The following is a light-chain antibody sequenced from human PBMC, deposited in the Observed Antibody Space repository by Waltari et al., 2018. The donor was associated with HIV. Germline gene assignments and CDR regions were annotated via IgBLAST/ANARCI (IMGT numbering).Light chain of an antibody. CDR1: ALPKQY. J-gene: IGLJ3*02. Sequence: SYELTQPPSVSVSPGKTARITCSGDALPKQYAYWYQQKPGQAPVLVIYKDSERPSGIPERFSGSSSGTTVTLTISGVQAEDEADYYCQAADSSGTYKGNWVFGGGTKLTVL. CDR2: KDS. V-gene: IGLV3-25*03. CDR3: QAADSSGTYKGNWV.